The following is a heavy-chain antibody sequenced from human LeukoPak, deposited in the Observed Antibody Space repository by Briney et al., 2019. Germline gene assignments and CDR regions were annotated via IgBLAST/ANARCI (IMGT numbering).Heavy chain of an antibody. Sequence: GGSLRLSCAASGFTFSSYWMHWVRQAPGKGLVWVSRIKSDGSSTSYADSVKGRFTISRDNAKNTLYLQMNSLRAEDTAVYYCARGSAAKDAFDIWGQGTMVTVSS. D-gene: IGHD6-25*01. CDR3: ARGSAAKDAFDI. V-gene: IGHV3-74*01. CDR1: GFTFSSYW. J-gene: IGHJ3*02. CDR2: IKSDGSST.